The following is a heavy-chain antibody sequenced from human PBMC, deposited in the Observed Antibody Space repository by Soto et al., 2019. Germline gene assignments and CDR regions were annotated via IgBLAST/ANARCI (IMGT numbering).Heavy chain of an antibody. D-gene: IGHD3-22*01. CDR1: GGSISSSSYY. CDR2: IYYSGST. Sequence: QVQLQESGPGLVKPSETLSLTCTVSGGSISSSSYYWGWIRQPPGKGLEWIGSIYYSGSTYYNPSLKSRVTISIDTSKNQLSLKLSSVTAADTAVYYCARQSRGYYYDRGPFDYWGQGTLVTVSS. CDR3: ARQSRGYYYDRGPFDY. J-gene: IGHJ4*02. V-gene: IGHV4-39*01.